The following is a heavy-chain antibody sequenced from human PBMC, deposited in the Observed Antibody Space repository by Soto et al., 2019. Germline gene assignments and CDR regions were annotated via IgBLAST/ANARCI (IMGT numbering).Heavy chain of an antibody. V-gene: IGHV4-30-4*01. CDR3: AREGGVWGTSRRTNPYYYDF. CDR1: GDSINSGGHS. CDR2: IYKNGGT. D-gene: IGHD3-16*01. Sequence: SETLSRTCSVSGDSINSGGHSWNWIRHPPGKRLEWIGYIYKNGGTYYNPSLTSRVIMSVDTSKNQFSLRLTSVTAEDTAVYYCAREGGVWGTSRRTNPYYYDFWGRGTLVTVSS. J-gene: IGHJ4*02.